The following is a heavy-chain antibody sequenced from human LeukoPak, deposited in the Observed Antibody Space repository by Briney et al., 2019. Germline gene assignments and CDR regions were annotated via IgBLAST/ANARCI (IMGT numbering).Heavy chain of an antibody. Sequence: GESLKISCKGSGYSFTSYWIGWVRQMPGKGLEWMGIIYLGDSDTRYSPSFQGQVTISADKSISTAYLQWSSLKASDTAMYYCARHSLSYYYGSGSYRHYYYYYMDVWGKGTTVTVSS. V-gene: IGHV5-51*01. CDR1: GYSFTSYW. CDR2: IYLGDSDT. CDR3: ARHSLSYYYGSGSYRHYYYYYMDV. J-gene: IGHJ6*03. D-gene: IGHD3-10*01.